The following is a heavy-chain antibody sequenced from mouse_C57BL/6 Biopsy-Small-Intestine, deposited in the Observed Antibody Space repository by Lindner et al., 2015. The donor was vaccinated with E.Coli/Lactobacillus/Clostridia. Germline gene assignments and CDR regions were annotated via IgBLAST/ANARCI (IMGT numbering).Heavy chain of an antibody. V-gene: IGHV1-81*01. J-gene: IGHJ4*01. CDR1: GYTFTSYG. CDR2: IYPRSGNT. Sequence: VQLQESGAELARPGASVKLSCKASGYTFTSYGISWVKQRTGQGLEWIGEIYPRSGNTYYNEKFKGKATLTADKSSSTAYMELRSLTSEDSAVYFCARHQRYYAMDYWGQGTSVTVSS. CDR3: ARHQRYYAMDY.